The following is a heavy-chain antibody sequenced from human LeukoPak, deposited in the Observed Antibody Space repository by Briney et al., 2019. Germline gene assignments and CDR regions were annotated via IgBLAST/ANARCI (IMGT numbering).Heavy chain of an antibody. J-gene: IGHJ4*02. CDR2: ISGSGGST. Sequence: GGSLRLSCAASGFTFSSYAMSWVRQAPGKGLEWVSAISGSGGSTYYADSVKGRFTISRDNSKNTLYLQMNSLRAEDTALYYCAKDNKFSRRYFDYWGQGTLVTVSS. CDR1: GFTFSSYA. D-gene: IGHD2/OR15-2a*01. CDR3: AKDNKFSRRYFDY. V-gene: IGHV3-23*01.